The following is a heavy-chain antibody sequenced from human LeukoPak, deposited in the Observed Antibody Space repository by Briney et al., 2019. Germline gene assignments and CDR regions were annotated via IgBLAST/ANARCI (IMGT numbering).Heavy chain of an antibody. Sequence: GGSLRLSCAASGFNFTSYAMSWVRHAPGKGLEWVSTISGSGSSTYYADSVKGRFTISRDNSKNTLYLQMNSLRAEDTAVYYCGNLVSSWYLDYWGQGTLVTVSS. V-gene: IGHV3-23*01. CDR1: GFNFTSYA. D-gene: IGHD6-13*01. J-gene: IGHJ4*02. CDR2: ISGSGSST. CDR3: GNLVSSWYLDY.